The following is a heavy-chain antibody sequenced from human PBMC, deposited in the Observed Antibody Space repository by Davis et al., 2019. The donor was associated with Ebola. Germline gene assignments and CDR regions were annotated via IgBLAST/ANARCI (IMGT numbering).Heavy chain of an antibody. CDR1: GGSISSNNW. J-gene: IGHJ3*02. CDR2: IYHGGIT. D-gene: IGHD6-13*01. V-gene: IGHV4-4*02. CDR3: ARAFDPQQDAFDI. Sequence: MPSETLSLTCAVSGGSISSNNWWRWVRQPPGKGLEWIGEIYHGGITTYNPSLKSRVTISVDKSKNQFSLKLSSVTAADTALYYCARAFDPQQDAFDIWGQGTMVTVSS.